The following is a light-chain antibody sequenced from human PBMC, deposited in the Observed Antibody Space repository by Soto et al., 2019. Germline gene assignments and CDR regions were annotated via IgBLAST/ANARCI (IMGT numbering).Light chain of an antibody. CDR3: CSYASSDRPCV. Sequence: QSALTQPPSASGSPGQSVTISCTGTSSDVGSYDYVSWYQQKPGKAPKPMIYEVSKRPSWVPDRFSGSKSGNTAALTVSGAQAEDEADYYCCSYASSDRPCVFGGGTKVTVL. CDR1: SSDVGSYDY. J-gene: IGLJ1*01. CDR2: EVS. V-gene: IGLV2-8*01.